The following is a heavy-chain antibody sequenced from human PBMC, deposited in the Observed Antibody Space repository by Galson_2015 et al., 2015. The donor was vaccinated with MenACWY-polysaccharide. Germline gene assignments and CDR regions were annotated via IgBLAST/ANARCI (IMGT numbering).Heavy chain of an antibody. CDR3: ARVLKGLVGATPDY. Sequence: SLRLSCAASGFTFSSYSMNWVRQAPGKGLEWVSYISSGGTIYYADSVKGRFTISRDNAKNSLYLQMNSLRDDDKAVYYCARVLKGLVGATPDYWGQGTLVTVSS. V-gene: IGHV3-48*02. CDR2: ISSGGTI. J-gene: IGHJ4*02. CDR1: GFTFSSYS. D-gene: IGHD1-26*01.